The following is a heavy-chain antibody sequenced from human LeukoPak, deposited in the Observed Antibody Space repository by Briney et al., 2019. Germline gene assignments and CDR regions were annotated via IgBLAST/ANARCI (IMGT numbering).Heavy chain of an antibody. D-gene: IGHD6-13*01. J-gene: IGHJ3*02. CDR3: ARALGPRAFDI. Sequence: GASVKVSCKASGYTFTGYYMHWVRQAPGQGLGWMGRINPNSGGTNYAQKFQGRVTMTRDTSISTAYMELSRLRSDDTAVYYCARALGPRAFDIWGQGTMVTVSS. CDR1: GYTFTGYY. V-gene: IGHV1-2*06. CDR2: INPNSGGT.